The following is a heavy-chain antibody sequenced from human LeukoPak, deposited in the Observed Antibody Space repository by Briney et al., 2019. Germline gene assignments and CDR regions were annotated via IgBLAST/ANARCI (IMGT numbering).Heavy chain of an antibody. Sequence: PSETLSLTCAVYGGSFSGYYWSWIRQPPGKGLEWIGEINHSGSTNYNPSLKSRVTISVDTSKNQFSLKLSSVTAADTAVYYCARVSKLLRGYYYYYMDVWGKGTTVTISS. CDR3: ARVSKLLRGYYYYYMDV. D-gene: IGHD2-15*01. V-gene: IGHV4-34*01. CDR2: INHSGST. J-gene: IGHJ6*03. CDR1: GGSFSGYY.